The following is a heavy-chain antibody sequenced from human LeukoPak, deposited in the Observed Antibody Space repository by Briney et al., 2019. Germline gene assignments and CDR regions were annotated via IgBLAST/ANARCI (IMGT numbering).Heavy chain of an antibody. Sequence: GGSLRLSCAASGFTFSSYWMHWVRQAPGKGLVWVSRINSDGSSTSYADSVKGRFTISRDNAKNSLYLQMNSLRAEDTAVYYCARQTRYYGDYEDYYYYMDVWGKGTTVTVSS. J-gene: IGHJ6*03. D-gene: IGHD4-17*01. CDR1: GFTFSSYW. CDR3: ARQTRYYGDYEDYYYYMDV. CDR2: INSDGSST. V-gene: IGHV3-74*01.